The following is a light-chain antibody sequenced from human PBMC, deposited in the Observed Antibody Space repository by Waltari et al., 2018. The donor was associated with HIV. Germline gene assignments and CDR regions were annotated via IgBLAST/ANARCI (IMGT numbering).Light chain of an antibody. J-gene: IGLJ3*02. CDR1: ALPNQY. CDR2: RER. V-gene: IGLV3-25*03. Sequence: SYELTQTPSVSVSPGQTARITCSGDALPNQYTYWYQQKPGQAPIMVIYRERERASGIPERFSGSSSGTTVTLTISGVQAEDEADYHCQSGDSSGTYWVFGGGTKLTVL. CDR3: QSGDSSGTYWV.